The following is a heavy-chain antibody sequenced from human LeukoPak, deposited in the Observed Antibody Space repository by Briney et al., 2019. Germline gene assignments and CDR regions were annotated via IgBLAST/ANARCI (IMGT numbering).Heavy chain of an antibody. D-gene: IGHD1-1*01. CDR1: VFTFTNYA. J-gene: IGHJ3*02. CDR3: AKEQATAAVPAFDI. CDR2: ITSGGSA. Sequence: GGSLRLSCAASVFTFTNYAMSWVRQAPGKGLEWVSGITSGGSAFYADSVKGRFTTSRDNSKNTLYLQMNSLRAEDTAIYYCAKEQATAAVPAFDIWGQGTMVTVSS. V-gene: IGHV3-23*01.